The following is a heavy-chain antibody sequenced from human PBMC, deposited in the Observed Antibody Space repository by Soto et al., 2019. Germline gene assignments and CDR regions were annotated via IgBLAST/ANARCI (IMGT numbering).Heavy chain of an antibody. Sequence: GGSLRLSCAASGFTISSYTMTWVRQASGKGLEWVSAITGSGTNTYYADSVKGRFTISRDNSKNTVYLQMNSLRVEDTAVYYCARDGPIQHHPDYWGQGTLVTVSS. D-gene: IGHD2-21*01. J-gene: IGHJ4*02. CDR1: GFTISSYT. CDR3: ARDGPIQHHPDY. V-gene: IGHV3-23*01. CDR2: ITGSGTNT.